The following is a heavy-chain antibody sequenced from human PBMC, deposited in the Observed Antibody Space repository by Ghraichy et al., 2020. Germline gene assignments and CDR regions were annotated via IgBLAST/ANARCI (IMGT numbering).Heavy chain of an antibody. CDR1: GGSISSYY. CDR2: IYYSGST. Sequence: SETLSLTCTVSGGSISSYYWSWIRQPPGKGLEWIGYIYYSGSTNYNPSLKSRVTISVDTSKNQFSLKLSSVTAADTAVYYCAREGPAAIFGSFDLWGRGTLVTVSS. CDR3: AREGPAAIFGSFDL. D-gene: IGHD2-2*01. J-gene: IGHJ2*01. V-gene: IGHV4-59*01.